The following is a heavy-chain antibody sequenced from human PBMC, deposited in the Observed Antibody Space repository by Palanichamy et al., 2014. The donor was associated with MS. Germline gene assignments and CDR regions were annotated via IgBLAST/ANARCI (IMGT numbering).Heavy chain of an antibody. J-gene: IGHJ4*02. CDR1: GFTFTSSA. Sequence: QLVRSGPEVKKPGTSVKVSCKASGFTFTSSAVQWVRQARGQRLEWIGWIVVGSGNTNYAQKFQERVTITRDMSTSTAYMELSSLRSEDTAVYYCAAIIRSNPEGSGYHDYWGQGTLVTVSS. CDR2: IVVGSGNT. V-gene: IGHV1-58*01. CDR3: AAIIRSNPEGSGYHDY. D-gene: IGHD2-2*01.